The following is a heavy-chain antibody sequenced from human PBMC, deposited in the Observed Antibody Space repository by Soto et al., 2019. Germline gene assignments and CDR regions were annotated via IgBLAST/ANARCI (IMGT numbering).Heavy chain of an antibody. J-gene: IGHJ5*02. CDR3: ARDNDGAQFASSYNDL. CDR1: GGSISSSSYY. Sequence: PSETLSLTCTVSGGSISSSSYYWGWVRQAPGKGLEWVSYISSSSGSIFFADSVKGRFTISRDNAKNSVFLEMNSLRAEDTAVYFCARDNDGAQFASSYNDLWGQGVLVTVSS. D-gene: IGHD6-6*01. CDR2: ISSSSGSI. V-gene: IGHV3-48*01.